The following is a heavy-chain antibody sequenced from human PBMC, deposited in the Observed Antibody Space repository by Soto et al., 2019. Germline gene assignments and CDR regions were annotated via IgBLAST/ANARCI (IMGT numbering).Heavy chain of an antibody. CDR1: GGSILDSTYY. D-gene: IGHD4-17*01. CDR2: IFYSGGT. CDR3: ARDRGDYEGLVPYSFDH. V-gene: IGHV4-39*02. Sequence: SETLSLTCTVSGGSILDSTYYWAWIRQPPGKGLEWIGTIFYSGGTFYTPSLKSRVTMSVDTSNNQFSLKLSSVTAEDTAVYYCARDRGDYEGLVPYSFDHWGQGTLVTVSS. J-gene: IGHJ4*02.